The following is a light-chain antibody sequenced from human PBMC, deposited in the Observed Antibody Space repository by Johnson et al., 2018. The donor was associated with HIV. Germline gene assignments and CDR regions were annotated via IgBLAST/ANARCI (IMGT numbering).Light chain of an antibody. CDR3: AAWDDKLNGTYG. Sequence: QSVLTQPPSASGTPGQRVTISCSGSSSNIANNTVNWYQHFPGTAPKLLMYGNVKRPSGIPDRFTGSKSGTSASLAISGLRAEDEADYLCAAWDDKLNGTYGFGAGTEVTVL. CDR2: GNV. CDR1: SSNIANNT. V-gene: IGLV1-44*01. J-gene: IGLJ1*01.